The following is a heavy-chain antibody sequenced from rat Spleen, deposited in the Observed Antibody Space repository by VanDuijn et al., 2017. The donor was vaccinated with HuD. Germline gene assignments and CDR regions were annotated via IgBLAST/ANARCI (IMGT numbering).Heavy chain of an antibody. CDR3: ARHAYGYNADY. CDR2: ISYEGSST. J-gene: IGHJ2*01. V-gene: IGHV5-22*01. Sequence: EVQLVESDGGLVQPGRSLKLSCAASGFTFSDYYMAWVRQAPTRGLEWVASISYEGSSTYYGDSGKGRFTISRDNAKSTLYLQMNSLRSEDTATYYCARHAYGYNADYWGQGVMVTVSS. CDR1: GFTFSDYY. D-gene: IGHD1-9*01.